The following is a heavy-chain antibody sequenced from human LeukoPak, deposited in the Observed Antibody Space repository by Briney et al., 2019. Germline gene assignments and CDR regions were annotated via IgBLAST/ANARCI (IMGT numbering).Heavy chain of an antibody. V-gene: IGHV1-18*01. Sequence: ASVKVSCKASGYTFTSYDINWVRQATGQGLEWMGWMNPNSGNTNYAQKLQGRVTMTTDTSTSTAYMELRSLRSDDTAVYYCARDRRAALNWFDPWGQGTLVTVSS. CDR2: MNPNSGNT. CDR1: GYTFTSYD. D-gene: IGHD6-13*01. CDR3: ARDRRAALNWFDP. J-gene: IGHJ5*02.